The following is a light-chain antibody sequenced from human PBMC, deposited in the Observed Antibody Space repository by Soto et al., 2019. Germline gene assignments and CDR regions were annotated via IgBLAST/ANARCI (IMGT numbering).Light chain of an antibody. CDR3: QAWDSSTLL. CDR2: DDS. Sequence: SYELTQPPSVSVAPGQTATVTCGGNNVGSKSVHWYQQKPGQAPVLVVYDDSDRPSGIPERFSGSNSGNTATLTISGTQALDEADYFCQAWDSSTLLFGGGTKLTVL. J-gene: IGLJ2*01. V-gene: IGLV3-21*02. CDR1: NVGSKS.